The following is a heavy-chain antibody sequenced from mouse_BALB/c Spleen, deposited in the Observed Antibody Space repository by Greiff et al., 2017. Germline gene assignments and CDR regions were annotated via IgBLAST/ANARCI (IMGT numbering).Heavy chain of an antibody. D-gene: IGHD2-4*01. J-gene: IGHJ3*01. CDR1: GFTFSSFG. Sequence: EVQLVESGGGLVQPGGSRKLSCAASGFTFSSFGMHWVRQAPEKGLEWVAYISSGSSTIYYADTVKGRFTISRDNPKNTLFLQMTSLRSEDTAMYYCARSIYYDYDGAWFAYWGQGTLVTVSA. CDR3: ARSIYYDYDGAWFAY. V-gene: IGHV5-17*02. CDR2: ISSGSSTI.